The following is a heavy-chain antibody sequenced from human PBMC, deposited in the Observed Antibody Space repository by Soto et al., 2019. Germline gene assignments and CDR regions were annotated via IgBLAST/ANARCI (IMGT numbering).Heavy chain of an antibody. CDR1: GGSISSSY. CDR3: ARGFRYFDR. Sequence: QVQLQESGPGLVKPSETLSLTCNVSGGSISSSYWSWIRQPPGKGLEWIGYIYYSGSTNYNPSLKSRVTISVDTSKNQFSLKLSSVTAADTAVYYFARGFRYFDRWGQGTLVTVSS. V-gene: IGHV4-59*01. D-gene: IGHD2-21*01. CDR2: IYYSGST. J-gene: IGHJ4*02.